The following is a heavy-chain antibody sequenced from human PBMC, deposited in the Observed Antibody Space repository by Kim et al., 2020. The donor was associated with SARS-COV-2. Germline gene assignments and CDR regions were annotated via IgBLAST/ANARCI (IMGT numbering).Heavy chain of an antibody. Sequence: SETLSLTCSVYGASFRNYYSSWFRQPPGKGLEWIGEIHPSVTTSYNPSLQSRVTISIYSSKDDLSLKLTSVTAADTAVYFCAWGQDRAKAAYWSQGALVTVSS. V-gene: IGHV4-34*01. CDR2: IHPSVTT. CDR3: AWGQDRAKAAY. J-gene: IGHJ4*02. CDR1: GASFRNYY. D-gene: IGHD5-18*01.